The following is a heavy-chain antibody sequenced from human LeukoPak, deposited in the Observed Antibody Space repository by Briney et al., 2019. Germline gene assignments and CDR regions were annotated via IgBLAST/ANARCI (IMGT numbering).Heavy chain of an antibody. CDR1: GGSVSSGSYY. Sequence: PSETLSLTCTVSGGSVSSGSYYWSWIRQPPGKGLEWIGYIYYSGSTNYNPSLKSRVTISVDTSKNQFSLKLSSVTAADTAVYYCARGLRPSLDQGWFDPWGQGTLVTVSP. V-gene: IGHV4-61*01. J-gene: IGHJ5*02. CDR2: IYYSGST. D-gene: IGHD6-19*01. CDR3: ARGLRPSLDQGWFDP.